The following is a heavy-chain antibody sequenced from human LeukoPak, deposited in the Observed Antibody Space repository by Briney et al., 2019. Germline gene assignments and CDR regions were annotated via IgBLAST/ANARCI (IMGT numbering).Heavy chain of an antibody. D-gene: IGHD4-23*01. Sequence: ASVKVSCKASGYTFTDYAINWVRQAPGQGLEWMGWINPNTGHPTYAQDFTGRFAFSLDKTVGTTYLQISSLKAEDTAVYYCAREDYVGSAYNWFDPWGQGTLVTVSS. J-gene: IGHJ5*02. CDR1: GYTFTDYA. CDR2: INPNTGHP. V-gene: IGHV7-4-1*02. CDR3: AREDYVGSAYNWFDP.